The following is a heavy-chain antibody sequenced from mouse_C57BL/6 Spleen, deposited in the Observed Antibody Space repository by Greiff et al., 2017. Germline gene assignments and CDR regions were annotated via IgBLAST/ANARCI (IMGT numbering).Heavy chain of an antibody. Sequence: QVQLQQSGPGLVQPSPCLSITCTVSGFSFTSYGVHWVRQPPGKGLEWLGVIWSGGSTDYNAAFISRLKNSTDNSKSQVFMKMNSLQADDTAIYYCAKGYYGSSPSLDVWGTGTTVTVSS. V-gene: IGHV2-4*01. CDR1: GFSFTSYG. CDR2: IWSGGST. CDR3: AKGYYGSSPSLDV. J-gene: IGHJ1*03. D-gene: IGHD1-1*01.